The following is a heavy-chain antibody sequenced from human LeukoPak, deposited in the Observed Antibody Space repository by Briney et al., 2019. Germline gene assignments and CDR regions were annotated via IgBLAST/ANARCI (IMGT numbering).Heavy chain of an antibody. Sequence: GGSLRLSCAASGFTFDDYAMHWVRQAPGKGLEWVSGISWNSGTIVYADSVKGRFTISRDNAKNSLYLQMNSPRAEDMALYYCAKGAAAANYYYFMDVWGEGTAVTVSS. J-gene: IGHJ6*03. CDR1: GFTFDDYA. CDR3: AKGAAAANYYYFMDV. D-gene: IGHD2-2*01. CDR2: ISWNSGTI. V-gene: IGHV3-9*03.